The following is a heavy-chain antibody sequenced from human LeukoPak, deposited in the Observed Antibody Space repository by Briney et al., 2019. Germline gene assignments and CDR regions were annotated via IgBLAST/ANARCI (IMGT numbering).Heavy chain of an antibody. CDR1: GFTFSTYA. V-gene: IGHV3-30-3*01. D-gene: IGHD1-26*01. J-gene: IGHJ4*02. CDR3: AREGIVGATRFDY. Sequence: PGGSLRLSCAASGFTFSTYAMHWVRQPPGKGLEWVAVISYDVSNKYYADSVKGRFTISRENSKKTMYLQMNSLRAEDTAVYYCAREGIVGATRFDYWGPGTLVTVSS. CDR2: ISYDVSNK.